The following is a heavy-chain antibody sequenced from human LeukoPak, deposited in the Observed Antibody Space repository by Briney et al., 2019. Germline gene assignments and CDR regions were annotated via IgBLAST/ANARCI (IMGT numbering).Heavy chain of an antibody. D-gene: IGHD4-17*01. Sequence: GRSLRLSCAASGFTFSSHGMHWVRQAPGKGLEWVAVIWYDGSNKYYADSVKGRFTISRDNSKNTLYLQMNSLRAVDTAVYYCARDLNSMTTVTAGYWGQWTLGTVSS. J-gene: IGHJ4*02. CDR2: IWYDGSNK. V-gene: IGHV3-33*01. CDR1: GFTFSSHG. CDR3: ARDLNSMTTVTAGY.